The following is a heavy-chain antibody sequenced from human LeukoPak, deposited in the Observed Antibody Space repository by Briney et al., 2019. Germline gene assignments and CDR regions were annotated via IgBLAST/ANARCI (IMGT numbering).Heavy chain of an antibody. CDR3: ARHVSGDYAWLDV. Sequence: PSETLSLTCSVSGGSLSSNYWSWIRQPPGEGLEWIGYIHYSGTTNYNPSLKSRVSISVDTSKNQISLRLSSVTAADTAVYYCARHVSGDYAWLDVWAKGPRSPSP. J-gene: IGHJ6*02. V-gene: IGHV4-59*08. D-gene: IGHD4-17*01. CDR2: IHYSGTT. CDR1: GGSLSSNY.